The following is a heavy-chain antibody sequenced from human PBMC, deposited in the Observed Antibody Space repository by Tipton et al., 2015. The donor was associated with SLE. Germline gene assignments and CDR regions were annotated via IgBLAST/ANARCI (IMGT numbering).Heavy chain of an antibody. Sequence: TLSLTCAVSGGSIRSSNWWSWVRQPPGKGLEWIGEIHHSGSTNSNPSLKSRVIISVDKSKNQFSLKLSSVTVADTAVYYCARDYYDSRGYTLFDYWGQGALVTVSS. CDR2: IHHSGST. CDR1: GGSIRSSNW. V-gene: IGHV4-4*02. J-gene: IGHJ4*02. CDR3: ARDYYDSRGYTLFDY. D-gene: IGHD3-22*01.